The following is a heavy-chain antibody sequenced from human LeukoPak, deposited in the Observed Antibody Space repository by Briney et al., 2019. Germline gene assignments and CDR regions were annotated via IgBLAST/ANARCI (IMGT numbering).Heavy chain of an antibody. CDR1: GGSISSYY. J-gene: IGHJ4*02. CDR2: IYYSGST. D-gene: IGHD5-24*01. V-gene: IGHV4-59*01. Sequence: SQTLSLTCTVSGGSISSYYWSWIRQPPGKGLGWSGCIYYSGSTNYNPSLKSRVTISVDTSKNQYSLKLSSVTAADTAAYYCARVDGYNWRGFYYFDYWGQGTLVTVSS. CDR3: ARVDGYNWRGFYYFDY.